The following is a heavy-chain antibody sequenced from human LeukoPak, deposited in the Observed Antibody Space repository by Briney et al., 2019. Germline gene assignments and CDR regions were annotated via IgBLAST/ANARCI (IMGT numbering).Heavy chain of an antibody. CDR2: ISSSGSSI. V-gene: IGHV3-48*03. CDR3: ARLQEDYDFWSGSRAWFDP. Sequence: GGSLRLSCAASGFTFSSYEMNWVRQAPGKGLEWVPYISSSGSSISYADSVKGRFTISRDNAKNSLYLQMNSLRAEDTAVYYCARLQEDYDFWSGSRAWFDPWGQGTLVTVSS. CDR1: GFTFSSYE. J-gene: IGHJ5*02. D-gene: IGHD3-3*01.